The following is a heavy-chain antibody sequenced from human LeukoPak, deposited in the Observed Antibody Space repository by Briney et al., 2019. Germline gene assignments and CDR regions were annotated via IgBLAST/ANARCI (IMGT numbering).Heavy chain of an antibody. Sequence: ASVKVSCKASGYTFTGYDINWVRQATGQGLEWMGWMNPNSGNTGYAQKFQGRVTMTRNTSISTAYMELSSLRSEDTAVYYCARGVVEYSSSWYGPWGQGTLVTVSS. CDR3: ARGVVEYSSSWYGP. D-gene: IGHD6-13*01. V-gene: IGHV1-8*01. CDR2: MNPNSGNT. CDR1: GYTFTGYD. J-gene: IGHJ5*02.